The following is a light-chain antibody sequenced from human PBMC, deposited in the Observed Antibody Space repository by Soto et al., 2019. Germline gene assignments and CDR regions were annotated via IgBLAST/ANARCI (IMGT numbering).Light chain of an antibody. CDR1: QSVSSS. V-gene: IGKV3-15*01. J-gene: IGKJ2*01. Sequence: EIVITQTPATLSVSPGERATLSCRASQSVSSSLAWYQQRPGQAPRLLIYGASTRATGIPARFSGSGSGTEFTLTISSLQSEDFAVYYCQQYNNWPPANTFGQGTKLEIK. CDR3: QQYNNWPPANT. CDR2: GAS.